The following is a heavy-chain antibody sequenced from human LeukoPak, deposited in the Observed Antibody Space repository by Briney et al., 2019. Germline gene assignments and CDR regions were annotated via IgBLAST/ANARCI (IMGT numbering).Heavy chain of an antibody. J-gene: IGHJ4*02. V-gene: IGHV1-46*01. Sequence: ASVKVSCKASGYTFTSYYMHWVRQAPGQGLEWMGIINPSGGSTSYAQKFQGRVTMTRDTSTSTVYMELSSLRSEDTAVYYCARGAHYYDSSGYYFDYWGQGILVTVSS. CDR3: ARGAHYYDSSGYYFDY. CDR1: GYTFTSYY. D-gene: IGHD3-22*01. CDR2: INPSGGST.